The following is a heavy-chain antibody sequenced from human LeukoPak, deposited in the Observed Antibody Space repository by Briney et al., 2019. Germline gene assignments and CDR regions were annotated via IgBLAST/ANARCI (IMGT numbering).Heavy chain of an antibody. Sequence: TEGSLRLSCAASGFTFSSYSMNWVRQAPGKGLEWVSSISSSSSYIYYADSVKGRFTISRDNAKNSLYLQMNSLRAEDTAVYYRARAEGIQLWLDYWGQGTLVTVSS. V-gene: IGHV3-21*01. CDR3: ARAEGIQLWLDY. D-gene: IGHD5-18*01. CDR2: ISSSSSYI. J-gene: IGHJ4*02. CDR1: GFTFSSYS.